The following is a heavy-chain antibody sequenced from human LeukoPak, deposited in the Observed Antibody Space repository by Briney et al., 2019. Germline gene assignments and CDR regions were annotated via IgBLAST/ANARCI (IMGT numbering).Heavy chain of an antibody. Sequence: GGSLRLSCAASGFTFSSYGMHWVRQAPGKGLEWVAVIWYDGSNKYYADSVKGRFTISRDNSKNTLYLQMNSLRAEDTAVYYCARSYYDYALDYWGQGTLVTVSS. CDR3: ARSYYDYALDY. CDR1: GFTFSSYG. J-gene: IGHJ4*02. D-gene: IGHD3-16*01. CDR2: IWYDGSNK. V-gene: IGHV3-33*01.